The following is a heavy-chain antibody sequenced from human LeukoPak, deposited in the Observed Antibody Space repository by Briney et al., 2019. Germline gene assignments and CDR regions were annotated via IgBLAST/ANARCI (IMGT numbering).Heavy chain of an antibody. CDR1: GYSFTSYG. J-gene: IGHJ4*02. CDR3: AREEIVVVLAATHRTFDY. CDR2: IHANNGNT. D-gene: IGHD2-15*01. Sequence: ASVKVACKAYGYSFTSYGITWVRQPHGHGLEWMGWIHANNGNTNYAQNHQGRVTMTRDTSTSTAYMELRSLRSDDTAVYYCAREEIVVVLAATHRTFDYWGQGTLVTVSS. V-gene: IGHV1-18*01.